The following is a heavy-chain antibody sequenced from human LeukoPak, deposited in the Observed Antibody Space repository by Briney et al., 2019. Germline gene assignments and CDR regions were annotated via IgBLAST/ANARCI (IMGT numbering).Heavy chain of an antibody. CDR2: IIPIFGTA. D-gene: IGHD3-3*01. CDR1: A. Sequence: AISWVRQAPGQGLEWMGRIIPIFGTANYAQKFQGRVTITTDESTSTAYMELSSLRSEDTAVYYCARVTDFWSGKGADFGYWGQGTLVTVSS. V-gene: IGHV1-69*05. J-gene: IGHJ4*02. CDR3: ARVTDFWSGKGADFGY.